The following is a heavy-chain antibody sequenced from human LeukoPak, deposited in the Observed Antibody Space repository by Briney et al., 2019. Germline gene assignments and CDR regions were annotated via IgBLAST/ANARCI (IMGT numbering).Heavy chain of an antibody. CDR3: ARSNKGGLFDY. CDR2: MHYSGST. D-gene: IGHD1-26*01. Sequence: KPSETQSLTCTVSGGSISGYNWNWIRQPPGKGLEWIGCMHYSGSTDYNPSLKSRVTISVDTSKNQFSLRLTSVTSADTAMYYCARSNKGGLFDYWGQGTLVTVSS. J-gene: IGHJ4*02. CDR1: GGSISGYN. V-gene: IGHV4-59*01.